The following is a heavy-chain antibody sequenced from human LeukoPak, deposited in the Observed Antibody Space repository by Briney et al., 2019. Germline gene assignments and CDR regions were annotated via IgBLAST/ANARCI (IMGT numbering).Heavy chain of an antibody. Sequence: SETLSLTCTVSGGSISSYYWSWIRQPPGKGLEWIGYIYYSGSTNYSPSLKSRVTISVDTSKNQFSLKLSSVTAADTAVYYCARDGGPYYDYVWGSYEGAFDIWGQGTMVTVPS. V-gene: IGHV4-59*01. CDR3: ARDGGPYYDYVWGSYEGAFDI. CDR1: GGSISSYY. J-gene: IGHJ3*02. D-gene: IGHD3-16*01. CDR2: IYYSGST.